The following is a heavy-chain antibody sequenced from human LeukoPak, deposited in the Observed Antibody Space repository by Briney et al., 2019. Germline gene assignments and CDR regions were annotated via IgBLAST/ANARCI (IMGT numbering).Heavy chain of an antibody. CDR1: GFIFSNYA. Sequence: PGGSLRLSCAASGFIFSNYAMTWVRQAPGKGLEWVSGISGGGDSTYYADSVKGRFTISGDKSKSTLYLQLNSLRAEDTAVYYCAKVGSSGWYFDYWAQGALVTVSS. CDR2: ISGGGDST. J-gene: IGHJ4*02. V-gene: IGHV3-23*01. CDR3: AKVGSSGWYFDY. D-gene: IGHD6-19*01.